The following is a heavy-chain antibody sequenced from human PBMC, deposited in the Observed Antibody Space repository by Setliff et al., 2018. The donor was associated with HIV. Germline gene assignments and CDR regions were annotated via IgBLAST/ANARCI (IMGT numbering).Heavy chain of an antibody. CDR3: AKGLAASGLGYFDS. D-gene: IGHD3-22*01. V-gene: IGHV3-23*01. CDR2: ILSTGERT. J-gene: IGHJ4*02. CDR1: GFTFSNYA. Sequence: PGGSLRLSCAASGFTFSNYAMSWVRQAPGEGLEWVSAILSTGERTFYADSAKGRFTISRDNSKNTVYLQMNSLRAEDTAEYYCAKGLAASGLGYFDSWGRGILVTVSS.